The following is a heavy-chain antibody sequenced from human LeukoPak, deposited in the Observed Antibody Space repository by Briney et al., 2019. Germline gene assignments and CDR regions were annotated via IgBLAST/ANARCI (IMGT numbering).Heavy chain of an antibody. CDR1: GGSISSYY. CDR2: ISYSGST. D-gene: IGHD5-24*01. Sequence: SETLSLTCTVSGGSISSYYWSWIRQPPGKGLEWIGYISYSGSTNYNPSLKSRVTISVDTSKNQFSLKLSSVTAADTAVYYCARDNSVRDEAWWFNPWGQGTLVTVSS. J-gene: IGHJ5*02. V-gene: IGHV4-59*01. CDR3: ARDNSVRDEAWWFNP.